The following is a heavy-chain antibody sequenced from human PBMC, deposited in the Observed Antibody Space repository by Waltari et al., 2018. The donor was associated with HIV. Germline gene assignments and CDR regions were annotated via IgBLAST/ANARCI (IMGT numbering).Heavy chain of an antibody. V-gene: IGHV3-53*02. CDR2: LYGDGTT. J-gene: IGHJ5*02. D-gene: IGHD3-3*01. CDR3: ARGIRYYAP. Sequence: EVQLVPSGGGVVSPEESVRLSCAVSGNLVSDNYMSWNRQGPGKGLEWVAVLYGDGTTYYADSVKGRFVVSRDKAKNMFFLHMDYPRGADSATYFCARGIRYYAPWGQGVLVSVS. CDR1: GNLVSDNY.